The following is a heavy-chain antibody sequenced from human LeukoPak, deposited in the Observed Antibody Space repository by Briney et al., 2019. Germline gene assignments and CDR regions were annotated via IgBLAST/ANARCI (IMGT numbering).Heavy chain of an antibody. D-gene: IGHD2-2*01. CDR1: GGTFSSYA. Sequence: GASVKVSCKASGGTFSSYAISWVRQAPGQGLEWMGGIIPIFGTANYAQKFQGRVTITADESTSTAYMELSSLRSEDTAVYYCARQCQPLINWFDPWGQGTLVTVSS. V-gene: IGHV1-69*13. CDR3: ARQCQPLINWFDP. CDR2: IIPIFGTA. J-gene: IGHJ5*02.